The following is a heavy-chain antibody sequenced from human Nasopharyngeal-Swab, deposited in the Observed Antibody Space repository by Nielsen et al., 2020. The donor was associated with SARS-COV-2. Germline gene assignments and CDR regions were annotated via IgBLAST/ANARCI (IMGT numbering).Heavy chain of an antibody. CDR3: ERGCVLTGPSCYYYGMDV. D-gene: IGHD3-9*01. V-gene: IGHV3-21*01. CDR1: GFTFSSYS. Sequence: GESLKISCAASGFTFSSYSSNWVSQAQGKGLRWVSSISSSSSYMYYADSVKGRFTISRDNAKNSLFLQMNSLRAEDTAVYYCERGCVLTGPSCYYYGMDVWGQGTTVTVSS. J-gene: IGHJ6*02. CDR2: ISSSSSYM.